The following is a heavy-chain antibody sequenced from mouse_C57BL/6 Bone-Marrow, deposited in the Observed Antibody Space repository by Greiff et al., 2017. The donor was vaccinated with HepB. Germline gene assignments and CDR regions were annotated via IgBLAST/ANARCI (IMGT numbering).Heavy chain of an antibody. CDR1: GFTFSSYG. J-gene: IGHJ4*01. CDR2: ISSGGSYT. V-gene: IGHV5-6*01. Sequence: EVNVVESGGDLVKPGGSLKLSCAASGFTFSSYGMSWVRQTPDKRLEWVATISSGGSYTYYPESVKGRFTISRDNAKNTLYLQMSSLKSEDTAMYYCARKQLRMDYWGQGTSVTVSS. CDR3: ARKQLRMDY. D-gene: IGHD3-2*02.